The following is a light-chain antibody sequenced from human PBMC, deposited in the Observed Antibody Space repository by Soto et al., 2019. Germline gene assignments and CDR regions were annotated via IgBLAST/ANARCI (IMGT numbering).Light chain of an antibody. CDR3: QQYYSYPRT. CDR2: AAS. J-gene: IGKJ1*01. CDR1: QGISSY. V-gene: IGKV1-8*01. Sequence: IRMTQSAASVGASTGDRVTITCRASQGISSYLAWYQQKPGKAPKLLIYAASTLQSGVPSRFSGSGSGTDFTLTISCLQSEDFATYYCQQYYSYPRTFGQGTKVDIK.